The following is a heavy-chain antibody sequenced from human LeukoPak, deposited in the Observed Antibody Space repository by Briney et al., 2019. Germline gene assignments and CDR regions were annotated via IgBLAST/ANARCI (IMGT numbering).Heavy chain of an antibody. CDR1: AGSFSGYY. CDR2: INHSGST. Sequence: HPSATLSLTCAVYAGSFSGYYWSWVRQPPGKGLGWIGEINHSGSTNYNPPLKSRVTISVDTSKNQFSLKLSSVTAADTAVYYCARGLVVITKRFDYWGQGTLVTVSS. V-gene: IGHV4-34*01. CDR3: ARGLVVITKRFDY. D-gene: IGHD3-22*01. J-gene: IGHJ4*02.